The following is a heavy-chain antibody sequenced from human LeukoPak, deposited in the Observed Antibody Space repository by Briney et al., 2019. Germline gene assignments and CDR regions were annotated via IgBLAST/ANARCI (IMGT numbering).Heavy chain of an antibody. D-gene: IGHD2-8*02. CDR3: ARDRPSRRPGLVVDF. V-gene: IGHV3-21*01. Sequence: GGSLRLSCAASGFTFSSYSMNWVRQAPGKGLEWVSSISSSSSYIYYADSVKGRFTISRDNAKNSLYLQMNSLRAEDTAVYYCARDRPSRRPGLVVDFWGQGTLVTVSS. CDR2: ISSSSSYI. CDR1: GFTFSSYS. J-gene: IGHJ4*02.